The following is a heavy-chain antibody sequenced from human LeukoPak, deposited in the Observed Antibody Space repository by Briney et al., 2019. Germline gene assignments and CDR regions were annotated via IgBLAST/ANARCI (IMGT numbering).Heavy chain of an antibody. CDR2: INPNDGDT. V-gene: IGHV1-2*02. CDR1: GYTFTDYY. D-gene: IGHD2-2*01. CDR3: ARANFLYCSSTTCLFDY. J-gene: IGHJ4*02. Sequence: ASVKVSCTASGYTFTDYYMRWVRQAPGQGFEWMGLINPNDGDTNYAQKFQGRGTMTRDTSISTARMEGSRLRSDGTAVYYCARANFLYCSSTTCLFDYWGQGTLVTVSS.